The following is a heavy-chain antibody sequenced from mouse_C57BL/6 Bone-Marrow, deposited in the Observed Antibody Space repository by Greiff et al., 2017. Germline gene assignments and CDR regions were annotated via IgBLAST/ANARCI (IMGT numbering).Heavy chain of an antibody. J-gene: IGHJ3*01. CDR1: GFNIKDDY. CDR2: IDPENGDT. CDR3: TTLYDYDHLTFAY. Sequence: EVQLQQSGAELVRPGASVKLSCTASGFNIKDDYMHWVKQRPEQGLEWIGWIDPENGDTEYASKFQGKATITADTSSNTAYLQLSSLTSEDTAVYYGTTLYDYDHLTFAYWGQGTLVTVSA. V-gene: IGHV14-4*01. D-gene: IGHD2-4*01.